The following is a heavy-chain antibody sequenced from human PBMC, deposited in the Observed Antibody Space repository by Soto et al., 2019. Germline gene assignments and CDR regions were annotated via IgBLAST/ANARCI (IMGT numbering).Heavy chain of an antibody. CDR3: ARHGVGDILTGQPNY. CDR1: GYSFTSYW. V-gene: IGHV5-51*01. CDR2: IYPGDSDT. Sequence: GESLKISCKGSGYSFTSYWIGWVRQMPGKGLEWMGIIYPGDSDTRYSPSFQGQVTISADKSISTTYLQWSSLKASDTAMFYCARHGVGDILTGQPNYWGQGTLVTVSS. D-gene: IGHD3-9*01. J-gene: IGHJ4*02.